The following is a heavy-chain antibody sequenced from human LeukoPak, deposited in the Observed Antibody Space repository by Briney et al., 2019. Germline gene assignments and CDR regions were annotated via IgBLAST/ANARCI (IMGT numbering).Heavy chain of an antibody. CDR3: VKLTEEGDPDDY. J-gene: IGHJ4*02. Sequence: QTGGSLRLSCAASGFTFSSYGMHWVRQAPGKGLEWVAVISYDGSNKYYADSVKGRFTISRDNSKNTLYLQMNSLRAEDAAVYYCVKLTEEGDPDDYWGQGTLVTVSS. V-gene: IGHV3-30*18. D-gene: IGHD1-14*01. CDR2: ISYDGSNK. CDR1: GFTFSSYG.